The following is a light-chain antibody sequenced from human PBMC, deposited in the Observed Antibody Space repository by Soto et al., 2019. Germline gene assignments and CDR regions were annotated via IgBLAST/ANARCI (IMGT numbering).Light chain of an antibody. CDR1: QSVFYSSNNKNY. J-gene: IGKJ2*01. CDR3: QQYETTPQT. V-gene: IGKV4-1*01. Sequence: DIVMTQSPDSLAVSLGERANIDCRSSQSVFYSSNNKNYLAWYQQKPGQPPKLLSYWASIRKSGVPDRFSGRGSGTDFTLTISNLQAENLAVYFCQQYETTPQTFGQGTKLEIK. CDR2: WAS.